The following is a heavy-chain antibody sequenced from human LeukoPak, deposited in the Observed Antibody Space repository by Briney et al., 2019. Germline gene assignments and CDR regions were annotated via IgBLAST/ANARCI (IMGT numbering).Heavy chain of an antibody. CDR2: IYYSGST. J-gene: IGHJ4*02. CDR1: GGSISSYY. CDR3: ARSGLRPVLTDY. D-gene: IGHD5-12*01. Sequence: MPSETLSLTCTVSGGSISSYYWSWIRQPPGKGLEWIGYIYYSGSTNYNPSLKSRVTRSVDTSKNQFSLKLSSVTAADTAVYYCARSGLRPVLTDYWGQGTLVTVSS. V-gene: IGHV4-59*01.